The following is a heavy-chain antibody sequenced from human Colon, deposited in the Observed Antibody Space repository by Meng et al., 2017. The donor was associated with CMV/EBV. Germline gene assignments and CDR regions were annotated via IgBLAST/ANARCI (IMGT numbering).Heavy chain of an antibody. D-gene: IGHD3-16*01. Sequence: GSLRLSCSVSGDSIRSSSNYWGWIRQPPGKGLEWIGSMYYSGSTSYNPSLKSRVAISVDTSKNQFSLQLTSMTAADTAVYYCATFWASLVEGDPLSWGQGTLVTVSS. CDR1: GDSIRSSSNY. CDR3: ATFWASLVEGDPLS. CDR2: MYYSGST. V-gene: IGHV4-39*01. J-gene: IGHJ5*02.